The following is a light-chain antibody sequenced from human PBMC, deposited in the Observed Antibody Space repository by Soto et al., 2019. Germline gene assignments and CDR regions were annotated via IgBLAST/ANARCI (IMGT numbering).Light chain of an antibody. V-gene: IGLV2-11*01. CDR1: STDVGGYNY. J-gene: IGLJ1*01. Sequence: QSVVTQPRSVSGSPGQSGTISCTGTSTDVGGYNYVSWYQRHPGNAPILMIFDVSKRPSGVPDRLSGSTSGNTASLTISGLQAEDEADYCCCSYEVVFPYVFGTGTKLTVL. CDR3: CSYEVVFPYV. CDR2: DVS.